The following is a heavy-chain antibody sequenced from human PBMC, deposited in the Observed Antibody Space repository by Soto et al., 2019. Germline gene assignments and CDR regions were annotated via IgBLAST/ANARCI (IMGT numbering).Heavy chain of an antibody. CDR1: GFTFSSSD. J-gene: IGHJ2*01. CDR3: VRSGLTFRQFYWYFDL. V-gene: IGHV3-13*01. Sequence: EVQLVESGGGLVQPGGSLRLSCAASGFTFSSSDMHWVRQIPGKGLEWVSAIGSAGDTYYPASVKGRFTVSRENAKNSLYLQMNSLRDGDTAFYYCVRSGLTFRQFYWYFDLWGRGTLVTVSS. D-gene: IGHD1-26*01. CDR2: IGSAGDT.